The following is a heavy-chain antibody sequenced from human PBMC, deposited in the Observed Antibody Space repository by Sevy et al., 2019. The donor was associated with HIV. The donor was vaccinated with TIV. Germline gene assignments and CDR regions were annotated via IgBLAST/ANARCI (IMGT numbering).Heavy chain of an antibody. CDR2: ISPNGATS. D-gene: IGHD6-19*01. Sequence: GGSLRLSCEVSGFTFGYFAMSWVRQAPGKGLEWVSGISPNGATSHYAASVRGRFTISRDNSKNRMYLQMSSLRAEDTAQYYCAKDTGGWYDALDQWGQGTLVTVSS. V-gene: IGHV3-23*01. J-gene: IGHJ4*02. CDR3: AKDTGGWYDALDQ. CDR1: GFTFGYFA.